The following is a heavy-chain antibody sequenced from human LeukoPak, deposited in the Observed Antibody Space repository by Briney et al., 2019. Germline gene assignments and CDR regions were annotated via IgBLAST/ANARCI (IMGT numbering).Heavy chain of an antibody. V-gene: IGHV4-39*01. CDR3: ARPGYSYGPYYFDY. CDR2: IYYGGSP. Sequence: PSETLSLTCTVSGGSISSSAYYWGWIRQPPGKGLEWIGSIYYGGSPYYNPSLESRVTMSVDTSRNQISLELSSVTAADTAVYYCARPGYSYGPYYFDYWGQGTLVTVSS. D-gene: IGHD5-18*01. CDR1: GGSISSSAYY. J-gene: IGHJ4*02.